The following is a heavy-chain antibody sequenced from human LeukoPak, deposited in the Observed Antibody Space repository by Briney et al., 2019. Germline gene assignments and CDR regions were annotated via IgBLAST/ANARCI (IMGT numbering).Heavy chain of an antibody. V-gene: IGHV3-74*01. CDR3: ARAGASGWYAAGWFDP. CDR2: INTDGRTT. J-gene: IGHJ5*02. Sequence: GGSLKLSCAASGFPLNNYWMHWVRQAPGKGLVWVSRINTDGRTTRYAASVQGRFTISRDNAKNTLSLQMNSLRDDDTAVYYCARAGASGWYAAGWFDPWGQGTLVTVSS. D-gene: IGHD6-19*01. CDR1: GFPLNNYW.